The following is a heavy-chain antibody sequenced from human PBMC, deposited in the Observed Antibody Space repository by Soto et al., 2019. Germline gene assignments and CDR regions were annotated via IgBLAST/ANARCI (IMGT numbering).Heavy chain of an antibody. CDR2: ISYDGSNK. J-gene: IGHJ5*02. CDR1: GFTFSSYA. V-gene: IGHV3-30-3*01. Sequence: QVQLVESGGGVVQPGRSLRLSCAASGFTFSSYAMHWVRQAPGKGLEWVAVISYDGSNKYYADSVKGRVTISRDNSNNTLYLQMNSLRAEDTAVYYCARDTVSTGIGTTMVRGAWWFDPWGQGTLVTVSS. D-gene: IGHD3-10*01. CDR3: ARDTVSTGIGTTMVRGAWWFDP.